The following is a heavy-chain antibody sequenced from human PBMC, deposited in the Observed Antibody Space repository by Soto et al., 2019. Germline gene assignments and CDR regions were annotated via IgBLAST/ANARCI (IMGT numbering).Heavy chain of an antibody. Sequence: ASVKVSCKASSYTFLTYGHTWVRQAPGQGLEWMGWISPYTGKTNYAQKFQGRLTMTTDTSTSTVYMELRSLTSDDTAVYYCVRDLDGSGSYYTDYWGRGTLGTVSS. D-gene: IGHD3-10*01. CDR3: VRDLDGSGSYYTDY. J-gene: IGHJ4*02. CDR1: SYTFLTYG. V-gene: IGHV1-18*04. CDR2: ISPYTGKT.